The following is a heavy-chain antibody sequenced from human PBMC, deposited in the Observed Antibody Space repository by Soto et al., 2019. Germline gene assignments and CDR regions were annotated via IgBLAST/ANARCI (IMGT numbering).Heavy chain of an antibody. CDR2: INPSGGST. CDR1: GYTFTSYY. CDR3: AREASRYYDSSGYDY. J-gene: IGHJ4*02. D-gene: IGHD3-22*01. Sequence: ASVKVSCKASGYTFTSYYMHWVRQAPGQGLEWMGIINPSGGSTSYAQKFQGRVTMTRDTSTSTVYMELSSLRSEDTAVYYCAREASRYYDSSGYDYWGQGTLVTVSS. V-gene: IGHV1-46*01.